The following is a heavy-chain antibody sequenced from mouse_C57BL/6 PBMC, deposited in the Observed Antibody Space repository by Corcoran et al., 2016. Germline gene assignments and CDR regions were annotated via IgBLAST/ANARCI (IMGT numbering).Heavy chain of an antibody. V-gene: IGHV9-3*01. J-gene: IGHJ3*01. Sequence: QIQLVQSGPELTKPGETVKISCKASGYTFTTYGMSWVKQAPGKGLKWMGWINTYSGVPTYADDFKGRFAFSLETSASTAYLQINNLKNEDTATYFCAREGTGSCAYWGQGTLVTVSA. CDR2: INTYSGVP. CDR1: GYTFTTYG. CDR3: AREGTGSCAY. D-gene: IGHD4-1*01.